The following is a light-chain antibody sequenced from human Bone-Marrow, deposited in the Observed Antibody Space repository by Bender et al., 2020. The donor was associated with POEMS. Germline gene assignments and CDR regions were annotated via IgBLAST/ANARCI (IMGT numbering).Light chain of an antibody. J-gene: IGLJ3*02. CDR2: GND. CDR3: SAWDGILNGWV. Sequence: GSSSNIGGNAVNWWQQLPGTAPKLLIYGNDQRPSGAPDRFSGSKSGTSASLAISGLQSEDEADYFCSAWDGILNGWVFGGGTELTVL. CDR1: SSNIGGNA. V-gene: IGLV1-44*01.